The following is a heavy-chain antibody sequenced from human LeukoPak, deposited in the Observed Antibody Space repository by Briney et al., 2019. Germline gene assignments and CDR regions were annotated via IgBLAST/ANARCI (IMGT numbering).Heavy chain of an antibody. Sequence: ASVKVSCKASGYTFTSYDINWVRQATGQGLEGMGWMNPNRGNTGYAQKFQGRVTMTRNTSINTAYIELSSLRAEGTAVYYCASFLGRGWSRGYYFDYWGQGTLVTVSS. J-gene: IGHJ4*02. D-gene: IGHD6-19*01. V-gene: IGHV1-8*01. CDR1: GYTFTSYD. CDR2: MNPNRGNT. CDR3: ASFLGRGWSRGYYFDY.